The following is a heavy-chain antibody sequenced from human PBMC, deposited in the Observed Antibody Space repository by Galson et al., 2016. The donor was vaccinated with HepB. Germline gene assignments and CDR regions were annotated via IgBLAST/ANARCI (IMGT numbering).Heavy chain of an antibody. CDR2: ISSGSSAI. D-gene: IGHD2-2*01. J-gene: IGHJ6*02. Sequence: SLRLSCAASGFTFSGYNMDWVRQAPGKGLEWVSYISSGSSAIYYADSVKGRFTIFRDNAKNSLYLQMNSLRDGDTAVYYCARGYCSSTSPCSMDVWGQGTTVTVSS. V-gene: IGHV3-48*02. CDR1: GFTFSGYN. CDR3: ARGYCSSTSPCSMDV.